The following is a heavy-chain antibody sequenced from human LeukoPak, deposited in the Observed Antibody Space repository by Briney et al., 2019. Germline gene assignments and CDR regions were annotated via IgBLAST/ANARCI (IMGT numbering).Heavy chain of an antibody. CDR1: GGTFSSYA. D-gene: IGHD2-2*02. V-gene: IGHV1-69*13. J-gene: IGHJ4*02. CDR2: IIPIFGTA. Sequence: ASVKVSCKASGGTFSSYAISWVRQAPGQGLEWMGGIIPIFGTANYAQKFQGRVTITADESTSTAYMELSSLRSDDTAVYYCVRDKWAPISPATDNLDYWGQGTLVTVSS. CDR3: VRDKWAPISPATDNLDY.